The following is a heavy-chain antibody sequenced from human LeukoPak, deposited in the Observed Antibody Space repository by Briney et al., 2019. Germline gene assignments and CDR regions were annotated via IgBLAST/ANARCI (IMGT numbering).Heavy chain of an antibody. Sequence: GGSLRLSCAASGFTFSSYAMSWVRQAPGKGLEWVSAISGSGGSTYYADSVKGRFTISRDNAKNTLYLQMNSLRVEDTAMYYCARDRYSSGWTGTLNYWGQGTLVTVSS. CDR3: ARDRYSSGWTGTLNY. J-gene: IGHJ4*02. V-gene: IGHV3-23*01. CDR2: ISGSGGST. CDR1: GFTFSSYA. D-gene: IGHD6-19*01.